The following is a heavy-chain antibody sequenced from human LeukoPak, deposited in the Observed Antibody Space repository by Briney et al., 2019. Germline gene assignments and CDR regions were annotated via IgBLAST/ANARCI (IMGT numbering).Heavy chain of an antibody. CDR2: ISSSSSTI. J-gene: IGHJ5*02. V-gene: IGHV3-48*01. CDR3: AREGDDYGDLNWFDP. Sequence: GGSLRLSCAASGFTFSSYSVNWVRQAPGKGLEWVSYISSSSSTIYYADSVKGRFTISRDNAKNSLYLQMNSLRAEDTAVYYCAREGDDYGDLNWFDPWGQGTLVTVSS. D-gene: IGHD4-17*01. CDR1: GFTFSSYS.